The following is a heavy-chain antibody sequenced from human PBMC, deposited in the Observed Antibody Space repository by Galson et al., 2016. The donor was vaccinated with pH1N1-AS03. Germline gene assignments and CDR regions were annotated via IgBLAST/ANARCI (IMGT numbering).Heavy chain of an antibody. CDR3: TKGYLTSTAVIARDGLDI. CDR1: GFIFSAYP. CDR2: IGTSSTYI. V-gene: IGHV3-21*04. D-gene: IGHD2-21*01. J-gene: IGHJ3*02. Sequence: SLRLSCAASGFIFSAYPMNWVRQAPGKGLEWVSFIGTSSTYIYYADSVKGRFTISRDGSKNTLYLQMNGLRGEDTAVYYCTKGYLTSTAVIARDGLDIWGQGTMVTVSS.